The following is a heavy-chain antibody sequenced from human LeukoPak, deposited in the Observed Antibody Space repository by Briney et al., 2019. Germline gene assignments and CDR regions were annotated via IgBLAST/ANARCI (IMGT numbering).Heavy chain of an antibody. Sequence: GGSLRLSCAASRFTFSRYAMSWVRQAPGKGLEWVSGISGSGDSTYYADSVKGRFTISRDNSKNTLFLQMNSLRAEDTAVYYCAKDQNYYGSGSYIFDYWGQGTLVTVSS. CDR3: AKDQNYYGSGSYIFDY. CDR1: RFTFSRYA. CDR2: ISGSGDST. D-gene: IGHD3-10*01. J-gene: IGHJ4*02. V-gene: IGHV3-23*01.